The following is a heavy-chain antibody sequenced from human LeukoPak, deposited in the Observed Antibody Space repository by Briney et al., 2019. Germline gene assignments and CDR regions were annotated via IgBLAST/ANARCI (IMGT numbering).Heavy chain of an antibody. J-gene: IGHJ4*02. V-gene: IGHV1-69*05. CDR2: IIPIFGTA. D-gene: IGHD5-18*01. CDR1: VGTFSSYA. CDR3: AREVDTAMVRLLDY. Sequence: GASVKVSCKASVGTFSSYAISWVRQAPGQGLEWMGRIIPIFGTANYAQKVQGRVTNTRDESTSTGYMELSSLRSEDTAVYYCAREVDTAMVRLLDYWGQGTLVTVSS.